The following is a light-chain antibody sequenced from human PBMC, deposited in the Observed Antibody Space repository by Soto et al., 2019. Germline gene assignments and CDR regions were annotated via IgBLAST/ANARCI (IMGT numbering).Light chain of an antibody. CDR3: QPYDDYPLT. CDR1: QSIKNW. J-gene: IGKJ4*01. Sequence: DIQMTQSPSTLSASVGDRFTITCRASQSIKNWLAWYQQKPGTAPKFLIYDASTLESGAPSRLSGSGSGTEFTLTISSLQADEIAPYFCQPYDDYPLTFGGWT. CDR2: DAS. V-gene: IGKV1-5*01.